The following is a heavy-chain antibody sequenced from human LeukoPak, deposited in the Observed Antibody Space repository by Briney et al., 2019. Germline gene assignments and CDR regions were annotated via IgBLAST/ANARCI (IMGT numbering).Heavy chain of an antibody. V-gene: IGHV3-30-3*01. CDR2: ISYDGSNK. D-gene: IGHD3-3*01. CDR1: GFTFSSYA. Sequence: GRSLRLSCAASGFTFSSYAMHWVRQAPGKGLEWVAVISYDGSNKYYADSVKGRFTISRDNSENTLYLQMNSLRAEDTAVYYCGRVGDYDFWSGFMDVWGQGTTVTVSS. CDR3: GRVGDYDFWSGFMDV. J-gene: IGHJ6*02.